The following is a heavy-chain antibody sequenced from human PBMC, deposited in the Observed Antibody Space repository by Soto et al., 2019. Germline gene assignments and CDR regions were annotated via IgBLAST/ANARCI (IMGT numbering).Heavy chain of an antibody. J-gene: IGHJ6*02. D-gene: IGHD6-19*01. V-gene: IGHV3-30*18. CDR1: GFTSSSYA. CDR2: VSHDGRNT. Sequence: GGSLRLSCAASGFTSSSYAMHWVRQDPGKGLEWVAVVSHDGRNTHYADSVKGRFTISRDNPKNTLYLQMNSLRAEDTAVYYCAKDALIAVAGRYYYYYGMDVWGQGTTVTVSS. CDR3: AKDALIAVAGRYYYYYGMDV.